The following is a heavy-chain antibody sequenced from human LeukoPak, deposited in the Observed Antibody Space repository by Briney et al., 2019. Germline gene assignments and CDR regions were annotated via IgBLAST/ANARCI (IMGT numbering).Heavy chain of an antibody. CDR3: ARVDHYDILTGCDY. J-gene: IGHJ4*02. D-gene: IGHD3-9*01. CDR1: GFTFSSYG. V-gene: IGHV3-23*01. Sequence: GGSLRLSCAASGFTFSSYGMSWVRQAPGKGLEWVSAISGSGGSTYYADSVKGRFTISRDNSKNTLYLQMNSLRAEDTAVYYCARVDHYDILTGCDYWGQGTLVTVSS. CDR2: ISGSGGST.